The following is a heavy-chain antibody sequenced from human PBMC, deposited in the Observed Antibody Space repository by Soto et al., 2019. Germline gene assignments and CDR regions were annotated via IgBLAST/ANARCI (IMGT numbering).Heavy chain of an antibody. J-gene: IGHJ5*02. CDR2: IFSNDEK. V-gene: IGHV2-26*01. CDR1: GVSLSNARMG. D-gene: IGHD2-15*01. Sequence: QVTLKESGPVLVKPTETLTLTGTVSGVSLSNARMGVSWIRQPPGKALEWLAHIFSNDEKSYSTSLKSRLTISKDTSKSQVVLTMTNMDPVDTATYYCARVDCSGGSCYSGYWFDPWGQGTLVTVSS. CDR3: ARVDCSGGSCYSGYWFDP.